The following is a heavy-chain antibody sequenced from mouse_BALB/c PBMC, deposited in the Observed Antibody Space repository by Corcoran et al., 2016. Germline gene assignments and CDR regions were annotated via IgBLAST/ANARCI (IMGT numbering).Heavy chain of an antibody. Sequence: QVQLQQSGPELVKPGASVKISCKASGYSFTSYYIHWVKQRPGQGLEWIGWIFPGSGNTKYNEKFKGKATLTADTSSSTAYMQLSSLTSEDSAVYFWARSVGLLPVDYWGQGTTLTVSS. CDR3: ARSVGLLPVDY. J-gene: IGHJ2*01. D-gene: IGHD2-3*01. CDR1: GYSFTSYY. CDR2: IFPGSGNT. V-gene: IGHV1-66*01.